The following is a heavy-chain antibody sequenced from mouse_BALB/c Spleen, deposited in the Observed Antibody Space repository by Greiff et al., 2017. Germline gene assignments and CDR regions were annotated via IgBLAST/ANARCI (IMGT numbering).Heavy chain of an antibody. D-gene: IGHD1-2*01. V-gene: IGHV14-3*02. J-gene: IGHJ4*01. CDR2: IDPANGNT. CDR1: GFNIKDTY. Sequence: VQLKQSGAELVKPGASVKLSCTASGFNIKDTYMHWVKQRPEQGLEWIGRIDPANGNTKYDPKFQGKATITADTSSNTAYLQLSSLTSEDTAVYYCAREHYDGAMDYWGQGTSVTVSS. CDR3: AREHYDGAMDY.